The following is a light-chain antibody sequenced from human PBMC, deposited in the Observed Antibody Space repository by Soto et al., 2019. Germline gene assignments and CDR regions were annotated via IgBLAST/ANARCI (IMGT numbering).Light chain of an antibody. CDR1: SGCSTYA. V-gene: IGLV4-69*01. J-gene: IGLJ3*02. CDR3: QSLGTGIQV. Sequence: QPVLTQSPSASASLGASVKLTCTLSSGCSTYAIAWHQQQSGKGPRFLMKINYDGTHSKGDGFYDRFSGSSSGAERHLTIYSLQSEDEADYYCQSLGTGIQVFGGGPKLTVL. CDR2: INYDGTH.